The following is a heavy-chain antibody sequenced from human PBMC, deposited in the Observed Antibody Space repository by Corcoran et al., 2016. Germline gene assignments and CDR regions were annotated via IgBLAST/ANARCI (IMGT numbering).Heavy chain of an antibody. Sequence: QVQLVQSGAEVKKPGASVKVSCKASGYTFPSYYMHWVRQAPGQGLEWMGIINPSGGSTSYAQKFQGRVTMTRDTSTSTVYMELSSLRSEDTAVYYWARDRRYDFWSGYFDYYYGMDVWGQGTTVTVSS. CDR3: ARDRRYDFWSGYFDYYYGMDV. J-gene: IGHJ6*02. CDR1: GYTFPSYY. D-gene: IGHD3-3*01. CDR2: INPSGGST. V-gene: IGHV1-46*01.